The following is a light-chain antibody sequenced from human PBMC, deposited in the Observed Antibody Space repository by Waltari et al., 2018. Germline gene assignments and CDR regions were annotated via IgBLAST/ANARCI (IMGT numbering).Light chain of an antibody. CDR1: QTIRTTY. V-gene: IGKV3-20*01. Sequence: EIVLSQSPGTLSLSPGEGATLSCRTSQTIRTTYLAWYQQKPGQAPTLLIYGAFSRATGIPDRFTGSGSGTDFSLTISSLEPEDFATYYCQQYDISPLTF. J-gene: IGKJ3*01. CDR3: QQYDISPLT. CDR2: GAF.